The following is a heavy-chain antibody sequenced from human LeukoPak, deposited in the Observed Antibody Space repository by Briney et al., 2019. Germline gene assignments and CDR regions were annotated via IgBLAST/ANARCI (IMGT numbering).Heavy chain of an antibody. CDR2: IIPIFGTA. Sequence: SLKVSCKASGGTFSSYAISWVRQAPGQGLEWMGGIIPIFGTANYAQKFQGRVTITADESTSTAYMELSSLRSEDTAVYYCAREGQVVPAAAYYYYGMDVWGQGTTVTVSS. D-gene: IGHD2-2*01. V-gene: IGHV1-69*13. CDR3: AREGQVVPAAAYYYYGMDV. CDR1: GGTFSSYA. J-gene: IGHJ6*02.